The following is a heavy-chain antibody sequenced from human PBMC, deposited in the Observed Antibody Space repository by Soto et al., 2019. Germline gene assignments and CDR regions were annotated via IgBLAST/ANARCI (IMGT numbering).Heavy chain of an antibody. V-gene: IGHV1-46*01. Sequence: ASVKVSCKACGYTFTSYYMHWVGQAPGQGLEWMGIINPSGGSTSYAQKFQDRVTMTRDTSTSTVYMELSSLRSEDTAVYYCAREDSSSDGGDFHCWGQGTLVTVTS. CDR1: GYTFTSYY. J-gene: IGHJ4*02. CDR2: INPSGGST. CDR3: AREDSSSDGGDFHC. D-gene: IGHD6-6*01.